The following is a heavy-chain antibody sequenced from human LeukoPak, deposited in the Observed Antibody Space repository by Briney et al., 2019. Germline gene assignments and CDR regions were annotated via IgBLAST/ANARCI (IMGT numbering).Heavy chain of an antibody. D-gene: IGHD5-12*01. CDR1: GDSITSYY. J-gene: IGHJ4*02. CDR3: ARVYSGYALYYFDY. V-gene: IGHV4-39*07. CDR2: IYYSGST. Sequence: RSSETLSLTCTVSGDSITSYYWSWIRQPPGKGLEWIGSIYYSGSTYYNPSLKSRVTISVDTSKNQFSLKLSSVTAADTAVYYCARVYSGYALYYFDYWGQGTLVTVSS.